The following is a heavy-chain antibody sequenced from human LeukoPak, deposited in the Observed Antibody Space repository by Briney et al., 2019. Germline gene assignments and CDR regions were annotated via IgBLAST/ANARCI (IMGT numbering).Heavy chain of an antibody. CDR1: GFTFSDYY. CDR2: ISSSGSTI. D-gene: IGHD1/OR15-1a*01. J-gene: IGHJ4*02. CDR3: ARDLAGSNRFHFDY. V-gene: IGHV3-11*01. Sequence: GGSLRLSCAASGFTFSDYYMSWIRQAPGKGLEWVSYISSSGSTIYYADSVKGRLTISRDNAKNSLYLQMNSLRAEDTAVYYCARDLAGSNRFHFDYWGQGTLVTVSS.